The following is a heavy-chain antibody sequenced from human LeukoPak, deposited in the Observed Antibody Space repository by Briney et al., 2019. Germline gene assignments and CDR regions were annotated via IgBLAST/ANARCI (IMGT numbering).Heavy chain of an antibody. CDR3: PRASWYDSSGYGYYYYQMDV. J-gene: IGHJ6*03. CDR2: ISAYNGKT. Sequence: ASVKVSCKASGYTFTSYGTSWVRHAPGQGLEWMGWISAYNGKTNYAQKLQGRVTLTTDTSTSTAYMELRSLRSDDTAVYYCPRASWYDSSGYGYYYYQMDVGGKGSTVTVSS. V-gene: IGHV1-18*01. D-gene: IGHD3-22*01. CDR1: GYTFTSYG.